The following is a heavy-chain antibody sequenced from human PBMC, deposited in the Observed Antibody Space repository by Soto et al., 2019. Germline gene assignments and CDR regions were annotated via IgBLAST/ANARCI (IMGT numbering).Heavy chain of an antibody. CDR2: INAGNGNT. CDR3: ARGGRLTGMNP. D-gene: IGHD1-20*01. V-gene: IGHV1-3*01. Sequence: QVQLVQSGAEVKKPGASLKVSCKASGYTFTSYAMHWVRQAPGQRLEWMGWINAGNGNTKYSQKFQGRVTITRDTSASTAYMELSSLRSEDTAVYYCARGGRLTGMNPWGQGTLVTVSS. CDR1: GYTFTSYA. J-gene: IGHJ5*02.